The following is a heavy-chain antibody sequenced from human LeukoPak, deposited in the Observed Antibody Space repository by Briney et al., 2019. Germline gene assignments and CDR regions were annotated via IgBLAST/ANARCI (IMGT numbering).Heavy chain of an antibody. CDR2: IFYSGTT. CDR3: ARDERSGSCFDY. Sequence: SETLSLTCVVSGGSISSGDYSWNWIRQPPGKGLEWIGHIFYSGTTDYNPSLKSRITILLDTSKNQFSLTLSSVTAADTAMYYCARDERSGSCFDYWGQGTLVTVSS. D-gene: IGHD1-26*01. J-gene: IGHJ4*02. V-gene: IGHV4-30-4*07. CDR1: GGSISSGDYS.